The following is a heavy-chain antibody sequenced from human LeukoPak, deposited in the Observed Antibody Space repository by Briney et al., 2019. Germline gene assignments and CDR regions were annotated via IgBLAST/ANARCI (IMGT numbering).Heavy chain of an antibody. V-gene: IGHV3-30-3*01. J-gene: IGHJ4*02. CDR2: ISYDGSNK. Sequence: GGSLRLSCAASGFTFSSYAMHWVRQAPGKGLEWVAVISYDGSNKYYADSVKGRFTISRDNSKNTLYPQMNSLRAEDTAVYYCARADGYNPGGDYFDYWGQGTLVTVSS. CDR3: ARADGYNPGGDYFDY. CDR1: GFTFSSYA. D-gene: IGHD5-24*01.